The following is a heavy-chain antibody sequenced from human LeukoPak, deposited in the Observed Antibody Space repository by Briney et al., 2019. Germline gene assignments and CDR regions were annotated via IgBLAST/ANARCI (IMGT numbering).Heavy chain of an antibody. Sequence: ASVKVSCKASGYTFTSYDINWVRQATGQGPEWMGWMSPNSGNTGYVQKFQGRVTMTRDTSISTAYMELSSLTSEDTAIYYCARDRVGVGGNGWESWGQGTLVIVSS. CDR1: GYTFTSYD. V-gene: IGHV1-8*01. CDR3: ARDRVGVGGNGWES. J-gene: IGHJ4*02. CDR2: MSPNSGNT. D-gene: IGHD6-19*01.